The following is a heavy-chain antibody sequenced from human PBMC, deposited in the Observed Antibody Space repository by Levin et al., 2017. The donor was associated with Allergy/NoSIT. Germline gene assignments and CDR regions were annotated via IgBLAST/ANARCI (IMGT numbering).Heavy chain of an antibody. CDR2: IYSGGDT. CDR3: ARRSHTTSASLGY. J-gene: IGHJ4*02. Sequence: GESLKISCAASGFTVGNHYMSWVLQAPGKGLEWVSLIYSGGDTHHADSVRGRFTISRDNSKNTLYLQMNSLRAEDTAVYYCARRSHTTSASLGYWGQGTLVTVSS. D-gene: IGHD1-14*01. CDR1: GFTVGNHY. V-gene: IGHV3-53*01.